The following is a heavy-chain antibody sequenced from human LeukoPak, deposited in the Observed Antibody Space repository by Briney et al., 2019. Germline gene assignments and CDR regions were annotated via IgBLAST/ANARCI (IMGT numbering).Heavy chain of an antibody. Sequence: GGSLRLSCAASGFTFSSYWMSWVRQAPGKGLEWVANIKQDGSEKYYVDSVKGRFTISRDNAKNSLYLQMNSLRAEDTAVYYCARYYYDSSGYLPGFDPWGQGTLATVSS. J-gene: IGHJ5*02. D-gene: IGHD3-22*01. V-gene: IGHV3-7*01. CDR1: GFTFSSYW. CDR3: ARYYYDSSGYLPGFDP. CDR2: IKQDGSEK.